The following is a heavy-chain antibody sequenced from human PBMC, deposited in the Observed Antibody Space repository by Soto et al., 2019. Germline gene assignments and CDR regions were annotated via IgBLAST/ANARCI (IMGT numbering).Heavy chain of an antibody. CDR2: IAYDGSNA. J-gene: IGHJ6*02. CDR1: GFAFRNHA. CDR3: ARGDREDILVVVGARPGEYGIDI. V-gene: IGHV3-30-3*01. Sequence: GGSLRLSCAASGFAFRNHAMHWVRQAPGKGLECLAVIAYDGSNAFYRDSVKGRFTVSRDNSKNTLYLHMDSLRSEDTGVYYCARGDREDILVVVGARPGEYGIDIWGQGTTVTVSS. D-gene: IGHD2-15*01.